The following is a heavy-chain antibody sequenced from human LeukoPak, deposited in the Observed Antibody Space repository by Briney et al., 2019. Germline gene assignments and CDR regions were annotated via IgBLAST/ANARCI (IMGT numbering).Heavy chain of an antibody. D-gene: IGHD5-18*01. CDR2: ISSSSSYI. CDR1: GFTFSSYS. CDR3: ANGYSYGTAFDY. J-gene: IGHJ4*02. V-gene: IGHV3-21*01. Sequence: GGSLRLSCAASGFTFSSYSMNWVRQAPGKGLEWVSSISSSSSYIYYADSVKGRFAISRDNAKNSLYLQMNSLRAEDTAVYYCANGYSYGTAFDYWGQGTLVTVSS.